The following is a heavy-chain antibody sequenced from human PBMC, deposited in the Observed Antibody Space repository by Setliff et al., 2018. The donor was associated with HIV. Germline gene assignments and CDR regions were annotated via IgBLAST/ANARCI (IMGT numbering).Heavy chain of an antibody. J-gene: IGHJ3*02. D-gene: IGHD4-4*01. CDR3: ASFPTITASQDVFDI. Sequence: GESLKISCVASGFTFSDYYMSWIRQAPGKGLEWVSAISGSGGSTYYADSVKGRFTISRDNFKNTLYLQMNSLRAEDTAIYYCASFPTITASQDVFDIWGHGTMVTVSS. V-gene: IGHV3-23*01. CDR1: GFTFSDYY. CDR2: ISGSGGST.